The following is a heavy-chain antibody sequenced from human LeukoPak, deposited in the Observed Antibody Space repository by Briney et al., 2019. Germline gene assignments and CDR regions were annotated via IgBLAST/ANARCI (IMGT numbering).Heavy chain of an antibody. CDR1: GGSFSGYY. Sequence: SETLSLTCAVYGGSFSGYYWSWIRQPPGKGLEWIGEINHSGSTNYNPSLKSRVTISVDTSKNQFSLKLSSVTAADTAVYYCARFRAHSSSWSSPMNFDYWGQGTLVTVSS. J-gene: IGHJ4*02. V-gene: IGHV4-34*01. CDR3: ARFRAHSSSWSSPMNFDY. D-gene: IGHD6-13*01. CDR2: INHSGST.